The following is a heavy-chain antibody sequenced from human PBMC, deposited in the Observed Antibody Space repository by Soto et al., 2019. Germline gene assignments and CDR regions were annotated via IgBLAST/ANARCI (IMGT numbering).Heavy chain of an antibody. CDR2: ISAYNGNT. V-gene: IGHV1-18*01. CDR1: GYTFTSYG. J-gene: IGHJ4*02. Sequence: QVQLVQSGAEVKKPGASVKVSCKASGYTFTSYGISWVRQAPGQGLEWMGWISAYNGNTNYAQKLQGRVTMTTDTSTSKAYMELRSLRSDDTAVYYCARWTWAAAGFGQFYYFDYWGQGTLVTVSS. D-gene: IGHD6-13*01. CDR3: ARWTWAAAGFGQFYYFDY.